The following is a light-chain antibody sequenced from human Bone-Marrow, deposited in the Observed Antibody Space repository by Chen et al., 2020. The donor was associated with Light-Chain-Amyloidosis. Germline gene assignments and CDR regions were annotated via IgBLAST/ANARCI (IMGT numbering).Light chain of an antibody. CDR3: QQRSNWPPLT. J-gene: IGKJ4*01. V-gene: IGKV3-11*01. CDR1: QNVGTY. Sequence: EIVLTQSPATLSLSLGERATLSCRASQNVGTYLAGYQQKPGQAPRLLIYDASNRATGIPGRFSGSGSGTAFTLTISSLEPEDFAVYYCQQRSNWPPLTFGGGTKVEMK. CDR2: DAS.